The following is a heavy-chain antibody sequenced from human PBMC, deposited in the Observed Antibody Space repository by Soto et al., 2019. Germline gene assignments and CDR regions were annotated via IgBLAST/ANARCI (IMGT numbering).Heavy chain of an antibody. CDR3: ARLPGITTSRRDY. V-gene: IGHV4-39*01. J-gene: IGHJ4*02. CDR1: GGSISSPTYY. CDR2: IYYSGST. Sequence: SETLSLTCSVSGGSISSPTYYWGWIRQPPGKGLEWIGSIYYSGSTYYSPSLKSRVTISVDTSKNQFSLKVSFVTAADTAVYYCARLPGITTSRRDYWGQGTLVTVS. D-gene: IGHD1-1*01.